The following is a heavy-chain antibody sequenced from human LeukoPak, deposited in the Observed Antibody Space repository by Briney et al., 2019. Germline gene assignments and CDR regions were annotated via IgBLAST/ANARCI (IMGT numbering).Heavy chain of an antibody. Sequence: GGSLRLSCAASGFTFSSYAMGWVRQAAEGGLQWVSAISGSGGATYSADSVKGRFTISRDNSKNTLYLQMNTLRAEDTAVYYCAKDPTVGEWPNWFDPWGQGTLVTVSS. D-gene: IGHD3-16*01. J-gene: IGHJ5*02. CDR1: GFTFSSYA. CDR2: ISGSGGAT. V-gene: IGHV3-23*01. CDR3: AKDPTVGEWPNWFDP.